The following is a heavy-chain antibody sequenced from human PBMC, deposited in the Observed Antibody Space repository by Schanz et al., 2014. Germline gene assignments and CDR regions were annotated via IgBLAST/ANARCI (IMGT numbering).Heavy chain of an antibody. J-gene: IGHJ3*01. D-gene: IGHD3-10*01. CDR3: ATNSPFRMVRGSNAFDA. CDR2: ISAFDDKT. V-gene: IGHV1-46*03. Sequence: QVHLEQSGPEVKKPGASVKLSCRASGYPFTNYYIHWVRQAPGQGPEWMGWISAFDDKTDYAQNFQGRLIMTTDTSTTTVYMELSGLRSGDTAVYYCATNSPFRMVRGSNAFDAWGQGTMVTVSS. CDR1: GYPFTNYY.